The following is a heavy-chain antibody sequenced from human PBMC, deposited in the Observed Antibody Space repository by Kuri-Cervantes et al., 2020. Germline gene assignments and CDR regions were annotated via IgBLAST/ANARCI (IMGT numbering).Heavy chain of an antibody. J-gene: IGHJ3*02. D-gene: IGHD3-10*01. CDR1: GFPVSSDY. Sequence: GESLKISCAVSGFPVSSDYMTWVRQAPGKGLQWVSLLYNAGTTIYADSVKGRFTISRDDSKNTLYLHMNSLRVEDTAVYYCAKYPTGIYAFIIWGQGTLVTVSS. V-gene: IGHV3-53*01. CDR2: LYNAGTT. CDR3: AKYPTGIYAFII.